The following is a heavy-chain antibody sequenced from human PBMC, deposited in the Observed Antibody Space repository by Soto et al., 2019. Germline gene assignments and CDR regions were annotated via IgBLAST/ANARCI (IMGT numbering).Heavy chain of an antibody. J-gene: IGHJ5*02. D-gene: IGHD5-18*01. Sequence: QVQLVQSGAEVKKPGASVKVSCKASGYTFTSYDINWVRQATGQGLEWMGWMNPNSGNTGYAQKFQGRVTMTRNTSIGTAYLEMSSLTSEDTAVYYCALPDTAGGGGYNWFDPWGQGTLVTVSS. V-gene: IGHV1-8*01. CDR3: ALPDTAGGGGYNWFDP. CDR1: GYTFTSYD. CDR2: MNPNSGNT.